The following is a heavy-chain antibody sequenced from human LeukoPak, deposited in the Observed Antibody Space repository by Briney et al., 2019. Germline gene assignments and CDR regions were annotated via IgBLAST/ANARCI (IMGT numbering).Heavy chain of an antibody. CDR2: ISSGRTII. J-gene: IGHJ4*02. CDR3: VRESSRSYDFDY. CDR1: GFTFSSYG. D-gene: IGHD3-10*01. Sequence: PGGSLRLSCAASGFTFSSYGMHWVRQAPGKGLEWVSYISSGRTIIYYADSVKGRFTISRDNAKNSLYLQMNSLRAEDTAIYYCVRESSRSYDFDYWGQGTLVTVSS. V-gene: IGHV3-48*03.